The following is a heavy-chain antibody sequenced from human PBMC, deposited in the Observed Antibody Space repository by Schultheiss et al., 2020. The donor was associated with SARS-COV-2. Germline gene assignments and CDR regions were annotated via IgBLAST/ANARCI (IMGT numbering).Heavy chain of an antibody. Sequence: GGSLRLSCAASGFTFSSYGMHWVRQAPGKGLEWVAVIWYDGSNKYYADSVKGRFTISRDNSKNTLYLQMNSLRAEDTAVYYCARHGRLWSSSWIDYWGQGTLVTVSS. CDR2: IWYDGSNK. D-gene: IGHD6-13*01. CDR1: GFTFSSYG. J-gene: IGHJ4*02. V-gene: IGHV3-33*01. CDR3: ARHGRLWSSSWIDY.